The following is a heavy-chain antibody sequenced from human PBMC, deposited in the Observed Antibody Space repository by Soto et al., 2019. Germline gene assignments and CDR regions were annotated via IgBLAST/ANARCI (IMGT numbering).Heavy chain of an antibody. CDR1: GFTFSSSA. V-gene: IGHV3-23*01. D-gene: IGHD1-1*01. Sequence: VQILESGGGLVQPGGSLRLSCAASGFTFSSSAMNWVRQAPGKGLEWVSDISGSDGRTYYADSVKGRFTISRDNSKNTLYLDMNSLRAEDTAVYYCAKSLNINWKNWFDPWGQGTLVTVSS. J-gene: IGHJ5*02. CDR2: ISGSDGRT. CDR3: AKSLNINWKNWFDP.